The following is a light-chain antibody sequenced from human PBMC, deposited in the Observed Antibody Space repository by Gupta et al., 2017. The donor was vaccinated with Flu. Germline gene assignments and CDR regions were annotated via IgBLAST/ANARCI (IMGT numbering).Light chain of an antibody. J-gene: IGKJ4*01. CDR3: QQVDYSPRA. CDR2: CAS. Sequence: GPLSLSPGERDTLSCRASRSISSSYLDWYQQKPGQDPSLLIYCASSRATGIPDRFSGSGSGTDFTLTISRLEPEEFAVYYCQQVDYSPRAFGGGTKVEIK. V-gene: IGKV3-20*01. CDR1: RSISSSY.